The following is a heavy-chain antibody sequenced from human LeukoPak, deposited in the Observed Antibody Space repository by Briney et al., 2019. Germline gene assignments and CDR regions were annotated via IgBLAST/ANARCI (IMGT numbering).Heavy chain of an antibody. CDR1: GGSISGYY. CDR2: VYTSGTT. D-gene: IGHD6-19*01. CDR3: ARSTGWSSDLFDY. J-gene: IGHJ4*02. V-gene: IGHV4-4*07. Sequence: SETLSLTCTVSGGSISGYYWNWIRQPAGKGLEWIGRVYTSGTTNYSPSLKSRITMSMDTSKNQFSLRLISVTAADTAVYYCARSTGWSSDLFDYWGQGTLVAVSS.